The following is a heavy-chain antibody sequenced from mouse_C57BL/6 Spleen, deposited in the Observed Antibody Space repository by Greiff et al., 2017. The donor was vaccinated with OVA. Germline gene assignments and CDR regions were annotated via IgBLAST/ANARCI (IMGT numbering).Heavy chain of an antibody. Sequence: QVQLQQPGAELVRPGSSVKLSCKASGYTFTSYWMAWVKQRPGQGLEWIGNIYPSDSETHYNQKFKDKATLTVDKSSSTAYMQLSSLTSEDSAVYYCARGGGLRPFAYWGQGTLVTVSA. V-gene: IGHV1-61*01. CDR1: GYTFTSYW. J-gene: IGHJ3*01. CDR2: IYPSDSET. D-gene: IGHD2-4*01. CDR3: ARGGGLRPFAY.